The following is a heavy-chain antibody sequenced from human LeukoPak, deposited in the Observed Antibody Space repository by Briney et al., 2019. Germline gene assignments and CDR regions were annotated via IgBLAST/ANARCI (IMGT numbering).Heavy chain of an antibody. CDR1: GFTVSSNY. V-gene: IGHV3-66*01. Sequence: GGSLRLSGAAIGFTVSSNYMSWVRQAPGKGLDWVSVIYSGGSTYYADSVKGRFTISRDNSKNTLYLQMNTLRAEDTALYYCVRDLDLGGYSSFVSWGQGTLVTVSS. J-gene: IGHJ4*02. CDR3: VRDLDLGGYSSFVS. D-gene: IGHD4-23*01. CDR2: IYSGGST.